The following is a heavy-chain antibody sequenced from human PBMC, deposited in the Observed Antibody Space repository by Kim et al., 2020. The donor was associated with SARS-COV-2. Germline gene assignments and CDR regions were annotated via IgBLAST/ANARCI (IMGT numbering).Heavy chain of an antibody. CDR1: GFTFSSYG. D-gene: IGHD5-12*01. Sequence: GGSLRLSCAASGFTFSSYGMHWVRQAPGKGLEWVAVIWYDGSNKYYADSVKGRFTISRDNSKNTLYLQMNSLRAEDTAVYYCARDWVDIVATSWRYYYYGMDVWGQGTTVTVSS. CDR2: IWYDGSNK. V-gene: IGHV3-33*01. CDR3: ARDWVDIVATSWRYYYYGMDV. J-gene: IGHJ6*02.